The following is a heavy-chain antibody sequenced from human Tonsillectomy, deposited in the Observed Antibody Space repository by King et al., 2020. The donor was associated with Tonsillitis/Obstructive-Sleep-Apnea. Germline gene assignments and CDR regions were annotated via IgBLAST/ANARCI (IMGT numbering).Heavy chain of an antibody. CDR3: ARAPTAMGPFDY. CDR2: IYYSGSS. Sequence: QLQESGPGLVKPSQTLSLTCTVSGGSISSGGYYWSWIRQHPGKGLEWIGYIYYSGSSYYNPPLKSRVTIAVDTSKNQFSLKLSSVTAADTAVYYCARAPTAMGPFDYWGQGTLVTVSS. V-gene: IGHV4-31*03. D-gene: IGHD5-18*01. CDR1: GGSISSGGYY. J-gene: IGHJ4*02.